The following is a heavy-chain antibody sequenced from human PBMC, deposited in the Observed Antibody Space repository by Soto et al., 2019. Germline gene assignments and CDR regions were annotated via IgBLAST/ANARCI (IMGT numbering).Heavy chain of an antibody. V-gene: IGHV4-34*01. D-gene: IGHD3-3*01. Sequence: KPSETLSLTCAVDGGSFSGYYWSWIRQPPGKGLEWIGEINHSGSTNYNPSLKSRVTISVDTSKNQFSLKLSSVTAADTAVYYCARFGHFGVVKYYFDYWGQGTLVTVSS. CDR1: GGSFSGYY. CDR2: INHSGST. J-gene: IGHJ4*02. CDR3: ARFGHFGVVKYYFDY.